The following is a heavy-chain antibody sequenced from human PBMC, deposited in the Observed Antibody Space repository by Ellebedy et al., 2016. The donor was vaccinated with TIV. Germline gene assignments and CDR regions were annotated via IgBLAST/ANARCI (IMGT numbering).Heavy chain of an antibody. CDR1: GFSISNHW. V-gene: IGHV3-7*04. D-gene: IGHD3-16*01. Sequence: GGSLRLSXAASGFSISNHWMSWVRQAPGKGLEWVANIKQEGSEKYYVDSVKGRFTISRDNAKNSLYLQMNSLRAEDTAVYYCARDPSFNHHDEFDYWGQGTLVTVSS. CDR3: ARDPSFNHHDEFDY. J-gene: IGHJ4*02. CDR2: IKQEGSEK.